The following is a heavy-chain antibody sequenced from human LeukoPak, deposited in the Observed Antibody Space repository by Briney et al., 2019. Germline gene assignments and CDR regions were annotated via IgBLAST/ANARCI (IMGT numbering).Heavy chain of an antibody. Sequence: SETLSLTCTVSGGSISSGGYYWSWIRQHPGTGLEWIGYIYYSGSTYYNPSLKSRVTISVDTSKNQFSRKLSSVTAADTAVYYCARNQRKFPAAFDIWAKGQWSPSLQ. CDR1: GGSISSGGYY. CDR3: ARNQRKFPAAFDI. CDR2: IYYSGST. V-gene: IGHV4-31*03. J-gene: IGHJ3*02.